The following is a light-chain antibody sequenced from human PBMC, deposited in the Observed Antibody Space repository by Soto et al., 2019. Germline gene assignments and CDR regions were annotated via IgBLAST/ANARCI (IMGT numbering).Light chain of an antibody. CDR1: SSEVGGYNY. Sequence: QSALTQPRSVSGSPGQSVTISCTGTSSEVGGYNYVSWYQQHPGKAPKLMIYDVSKRPSGVPDRFSGSKSGNTASLTISGLQAEDEADYYCCSYAGSYTLVFGTGTKVTVL. J-gene: IGLJ1*01. V-gene: IGLV2-11*01. CDR2: DVS. CDR3: CSYAGSYTLV.